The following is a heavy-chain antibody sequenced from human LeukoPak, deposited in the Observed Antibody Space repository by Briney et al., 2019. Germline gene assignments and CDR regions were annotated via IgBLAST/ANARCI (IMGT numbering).Heavy chain of an antibody. V-gene: IGHV4-59*01. J-gene: IGHJ4*02. CDR1: GGSISSYY. CDR2: IYYSGST. D-gene: IGHD3-10*01. CDR3: ARTEYYFDY. Sequence: SETLSLTCTVSGGSISSYYWSWIRQPPGKGLEWIGYIYYSGSTNYNPSLKSRVTISVDTSKNQFSLKLSSVTAADTAVYYCARTEYYFDYWGQGTLVTVSS.